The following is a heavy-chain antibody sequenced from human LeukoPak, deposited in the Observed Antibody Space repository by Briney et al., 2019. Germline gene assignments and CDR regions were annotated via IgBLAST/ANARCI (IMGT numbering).Heavy chain of an antibody. D-gene: IGHD3-9*01. CDR1: GFTFSNYA. J-gene: IGHJ4*02. V-gene: IGHV3-23*01. CDR2: ITGSGGNT. CDR3: AKWCDYDVLTGYYVSDY. Sequence: GVSLRLSCAPSGFTFSNYAMSWVRQAPGKGLEWVSPITGSGGNTYYADSVKGRFTISRHNSKNTVFLQMISLRAEDTAVYYCAKWCDYDVLTGYYVSDYWGQGPLVTVSS.